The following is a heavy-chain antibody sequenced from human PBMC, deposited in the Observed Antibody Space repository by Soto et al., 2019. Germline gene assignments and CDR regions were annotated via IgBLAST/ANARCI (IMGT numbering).Heavy chain of an antibody. CDR1: GVYISSYY. J-gene: IGHJ6*04. D-gene: IGHD2-15*01. CDR2: IYYSGRT. Sequence: QVQLQESGPGLVKPSETLSLTCTVSGVYISSYYWCWIRQPPGKGLEWLGYIYYSGRTKYNPALNSRVTISVDKYKNHSSLMLSSGTAADTVVYYSARSYRRYCSGGSCYSYYYYEMDVGGKGTAVTVSS. V-gene: IGHV4-59*01. CDR3: ARSYRRYCSGGSCYSYYYYEMDV.